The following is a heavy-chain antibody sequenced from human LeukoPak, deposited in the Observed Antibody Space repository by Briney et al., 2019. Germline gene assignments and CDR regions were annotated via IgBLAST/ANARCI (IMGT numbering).Heavy chain of an antibody. CDR1: GFSFSSYG. Sequence: GGSLRLSCSASGFSFSSYGMHWVRQAPGKGLEWVAAISHDGNNKYYADSVKGRFTISRDNSKNALYLEMNILRAEDTAMYYCAKDPSYCSGGRCDGHAPGYWGQGTLVTVSS. V-gene: IGHV3-30*18. D-gene: IGHD2-15*01. J-gene: IGHJ4*02. CDR3: AKDPSYCSGGRCDGHAPGY. CDR2: ISHDGNNK.